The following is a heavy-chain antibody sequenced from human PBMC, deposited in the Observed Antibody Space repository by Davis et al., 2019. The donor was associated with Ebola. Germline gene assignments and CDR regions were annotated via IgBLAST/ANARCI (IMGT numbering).Heavy chain of an antibody. V-gene: IGHV3-21*01. J-gene: IGHJ3*02. CDR1: GFTFSSYS. Sequence: GESLKISCAASGFTFSSYSMNWVRQAPGKGLEWVSSISSSSSYIYYADSVKGRFTISRDNAKNSLYLQMNSLRAEDTAVYYCARDRDYVQTHDAFDIWGQGTMVTVSS. D-gene: IGHD4-17*01. CDR3: ARDRDYVQTHDAFDI. CDR2: ISSSSSYI.